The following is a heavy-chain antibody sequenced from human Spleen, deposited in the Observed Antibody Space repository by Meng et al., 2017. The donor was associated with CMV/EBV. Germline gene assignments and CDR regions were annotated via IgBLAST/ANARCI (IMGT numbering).Heavy chain of an antibody. D-gene: IGHD2-2*01. V-gene: IGHV4-39*07. CDR1: GGPISSSSYY. CDR2: IYYSGST. CDR3: ARGVVVPEVIMEGDNWFDP. J-gene: IGHJ5*02. Sequence: SETLSLTCTVSGGPISSSSYYWGWIRQPPGKGLEWIGRIYYSGSTYYNPSLKSRITISVDASKNQFSLKVTSVTAADTAVYYCARGVVVPEVIMEGDNWFDPWGQGTLVTVSS.